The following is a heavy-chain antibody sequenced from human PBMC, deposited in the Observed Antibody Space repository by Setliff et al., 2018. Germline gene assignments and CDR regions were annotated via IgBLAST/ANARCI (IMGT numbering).Heavy chain of an antibody. CDR2: IIPIFGTA. D-gene: IGHD4-4*01. CDR1: GGTFSSYA. CDR3: AKAMRSGSNYGRPQAFDI. Sequence: SVKVSCKASGGTFSSYAISWVRQAPGQGLEWMGGIIPIFGTANYAQKFQGRVTITTDESTSTAYMELSSLRSEDTAVYYCAKAMRSGSNYGRPQAFDIWGQGTMVTVSS. V-gene: IGHV1-69*05. J-gene: IGHJ3*02.